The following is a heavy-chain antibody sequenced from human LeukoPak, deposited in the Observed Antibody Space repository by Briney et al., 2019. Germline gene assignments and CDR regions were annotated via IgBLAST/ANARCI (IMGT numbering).Heavy chain of an antibody. J-gene: IGHJ6*03. CDR1: GGSISSSSYY. CDR3: ARHVRQAAYYYGSGSPKWGYYYYYYMDV. Sequence: SETLSLTCTVSGGSISSSSYYWGWIRQPPGKGLEWIGSIYYSGSTYYNPSLKSRVTISVDTSKNQFSLRLTSVTAADTAVYYCARHVRQAAYYYGSGSPKWGYYYYYYMDVWGKGTTVTISS. CDR2: IYYSGST. V-gene: IGHV4-39*01. D-gene: IGHD3-10*01.